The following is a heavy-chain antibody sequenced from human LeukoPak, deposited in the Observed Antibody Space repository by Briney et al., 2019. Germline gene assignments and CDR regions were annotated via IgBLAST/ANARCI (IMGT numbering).Heavy chain of an antibody. CDR1: GFTFSSYA. CDR3: ARHNRESGSYSLDY. D-gene: IGHD1-26*01. J-gene: IGHJ4*02. CDR2: VSDSGGLT. V-gene: IGHV3-23*01. Sequence: GGSLRLSCAASGFTFSSYAMSWVRQAPGKGLEWVSGVSDSGGLTYYADSVKGRFTTSRDNAKNSLYLQMNSLRAEDTAVYYCARHNRESGSYSLDYWGQGTLVTVSS.